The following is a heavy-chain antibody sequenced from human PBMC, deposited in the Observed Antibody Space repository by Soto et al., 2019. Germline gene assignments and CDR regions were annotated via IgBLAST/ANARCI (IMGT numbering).Heavy chain of an antibody. CDR1: GGSISSYY. V-gene: IGHV4-59*12. CDR3: ASLFNYYDSSGYAEYYFDH. D-gene: IGHD3-22*01. J-gene: IGHJ4*02. Sequence: ETLSLTCTVSGGSISSYYWSWIRQPPGKGLEWIGYIYYSGSANYNPSLRGRVTMSVDTSTNQFSLKLSAVTAADTAVYYCASLFNYYDSSGYAEYYFDHWGQGTLVTVSS. CDR2: IYYSGSA.